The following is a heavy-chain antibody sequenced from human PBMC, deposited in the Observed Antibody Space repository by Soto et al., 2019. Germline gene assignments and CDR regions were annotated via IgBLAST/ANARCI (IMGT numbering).Heavy chain of an antibody. Sequence: PGGSLRLSCVASGFMFDSYAMNWVRQAPGKGLEWVSYISPGGDRIYYAESLKGRITISRDNARNSLSLQMNILSDEDTAVYYFTKSADSAGWGVHFSGPGTIVTVYS. D-gene: IGHD3-10*01. CDR1: GFMFDSYA. CDR3: TKSADSAGWGVHF. J-gene: IGHJ4*02. V-gene: IGHV3-48*02. CDR2: ISPGGDRI.